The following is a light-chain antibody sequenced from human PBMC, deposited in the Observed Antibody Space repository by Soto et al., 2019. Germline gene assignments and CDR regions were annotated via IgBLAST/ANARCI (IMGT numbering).Light chain of an antibody. CDR3: SAWDASLNGYV. CDR1: SSNIGSKT. Sequence: QSVVTQPPSASGTPVQRVTISCSGSSSNIGSKTVNWYQQLPGTAPKLLIYSNYQLPSWVPDRFSGSKSGTSASLAISGLQSEDEADYYCSAWDASLNGYVFGTGTRSPS. CDR2: SNY. V-gene: IGLV1-44*01. J-gene: IGLJ1*01.